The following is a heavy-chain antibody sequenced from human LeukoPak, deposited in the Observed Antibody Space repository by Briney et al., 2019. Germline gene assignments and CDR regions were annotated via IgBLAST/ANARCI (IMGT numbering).Heavy chain of an antibody. CDR3: ARDSQLWLYLDY. Sequence: GGSLRLPCAASGFTFSSYWMHWVRQAPGKGLVWVSRINRDGSSTSYADSVKGRFTISRDNAKNTLYLQMNSLRAEDTAVYYCARDSQLWLYLDYWGQGTLVTVSS. J-gene: IGHJ4*02. CDR1: GFTFSSYW. CDR2: INRDGSST. V-gene: IGHV3-74*01. D-gene: IGHD5-18*01.